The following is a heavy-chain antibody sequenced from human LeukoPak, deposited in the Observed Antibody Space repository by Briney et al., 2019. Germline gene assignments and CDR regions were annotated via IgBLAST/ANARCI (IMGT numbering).Heavy chain of an antibody. J-gene: IGHJ4*02. CDR2: ISGSGGST. D-gene: IGHD6-13*01. V-gene: IGHV3-23*01. Sequence: PGGSLRLSCAASGFTFSSYAMSWVRQAPGKGLEWVSAISGSGGSTYYADSVKGRFTISRDNSKNTLYLQMDSLRAEDTAVYYCAKVPTYGSWYFDYWGQGTLVTVSS. CDR3: AKVPTYGSWYFDY. CDR1: GFTFSSYA.